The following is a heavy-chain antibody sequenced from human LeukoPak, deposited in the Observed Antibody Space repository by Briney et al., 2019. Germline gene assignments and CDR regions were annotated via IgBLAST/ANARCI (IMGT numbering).Heavy chain of an antibody. CDR1: GGSINSFY. CDR2: IYYSGST. CDR3: ARHSSTYLSYFDY. D-gene: IGHD2-2*01. Sequence: PSETLSLACTVSGGSINSFYWSWVRQPPGKGLEWIGYIYYSGSTTYNPSLRSRVTISVDMSKTQFSLKLSSVTAADTAVYYCARHSSTYLSYFDYWGQGTLVTVSS. J-gene: IGHJ4*02. V-gene: IGHV4-59*08.